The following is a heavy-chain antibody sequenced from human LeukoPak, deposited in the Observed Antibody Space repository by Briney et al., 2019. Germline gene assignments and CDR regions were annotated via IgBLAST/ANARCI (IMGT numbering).Heavy chain of an antibody. CDR1: GFTFSSYA. J-gene: IGHJ6*02. Sequence: EGSLRLSCAASGFTFSSYAMSWVRQAPRKGLEWVSAISGSGGSTYYADSVKGRFTISRDNSKNTLYLQMNSLRAEDTAVYYCAKDSHWSYWQQLEYYGMDVWGQGTTVTVSS. CDR3: AKDSHWSYWQQLEYYGMDV. CDR2: ISGSGGST. V-gene: IGHV3-23*01. D-gene: IGHD6-13*01.